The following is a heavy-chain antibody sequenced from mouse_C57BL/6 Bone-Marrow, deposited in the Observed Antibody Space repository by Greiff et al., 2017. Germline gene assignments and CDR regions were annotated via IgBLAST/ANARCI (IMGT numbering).Heavy chain of an antibody. V-gene: IGHV1-69*01. Sequence: QVQLQQPGAELVMPGASVKLSCKASGYTFTSYWMHWVKQRPGQGLEWIGEIYPSDSYTNYNQKFKGKSTLTVDKSSSTAYMQLSSLTSEDSAVYYCAREGYGSSSYWYFDVWGTGTTVTVSS. CDR1: GYTFTSYW. CDR2: IYPSDSYT. J-gene: IGHJ1*03. D-gene: IGHD1-1*01. CDR3: AREGYGSSSYWYFDV.